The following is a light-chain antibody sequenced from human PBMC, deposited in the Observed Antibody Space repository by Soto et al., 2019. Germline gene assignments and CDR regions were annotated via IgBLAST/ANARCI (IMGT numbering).Light chain of an antibody. J-gene: IGKJ5*01. Sequence: ENVLTQSPGTLPLSPGERATLSCRASQSVASNSLAWFQQKPGQAPRLLIYDTSSRATGVPDRFSGSGSGTDFTLTISSLEPEDFAVYYCQQYDKSPPISFGPGTRLEIK. CDR3: QQYDKSPPIS. CDR2: DTS. CDR1: QSVASNS. V-gene: IGKV3-20*01.